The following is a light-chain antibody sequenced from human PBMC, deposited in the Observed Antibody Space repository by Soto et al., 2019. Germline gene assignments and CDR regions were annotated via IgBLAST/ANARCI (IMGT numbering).Light chain of an antibody. CDR1: QSISTW. Sequence: DIPMTQSPSTLSASVGDRVTITCRASQSISTWLAWYQQKPGKAPKVLIYDASSLESGVPSRFEGSGSGTEFTLTISSLQPDDFATYYCQQYNSYWTFGQGTKVEMK. CDR3: QQYNSYWT. CDR2: DAS. V-gene: IGKV1-5*01. J-gene: IGKJ1*01.